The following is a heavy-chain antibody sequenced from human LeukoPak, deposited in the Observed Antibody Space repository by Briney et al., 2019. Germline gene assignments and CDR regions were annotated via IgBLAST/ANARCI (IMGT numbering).Heavy chain of an antibody. CDR3: ARELLWFGESPPYRGFDP. Sequence: ASVKVSCKASGYTFTGYFMRWVRQAPGQGLEWMGWISAYNGNTNYAQKLQGRVTMTTDTSTSTAYMELRSLRSDDTAVYYCARELLWFGESPPYRGFDPWGQGTLVSVSS. J-gene: IGHJ5*02. V-gene: IGHV1-18*04. CDR2: ISAYNGNT. CDR1: GYTFTGYF. D-gene: IGHD3-10*01.